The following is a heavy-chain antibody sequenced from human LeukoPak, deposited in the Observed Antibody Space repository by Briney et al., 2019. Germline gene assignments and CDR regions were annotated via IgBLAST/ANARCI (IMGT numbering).Heavy chain of an antibody. CDR3: ARRYTNSWFFDY. D-gene: IGHD2-2*02. V-gene: IGHV4-59*08. CDR2: IYYTGNS. Sequence: SETLSLTCTVSGDSISSYYWSWTRQPPGKGLEWLEYIYYTGNSKYTHSLASRVTMSLDTSTNQFSLRLSSVTAADTAVYYCARRYTNSWFFDYWGQGALVTVSS. J-gene: IGHJ4*02. CDR1: GDSISSYY.